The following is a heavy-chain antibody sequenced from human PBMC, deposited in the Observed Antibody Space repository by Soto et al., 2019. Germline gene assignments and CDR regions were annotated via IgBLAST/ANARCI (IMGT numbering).Heavy chain of an antibody. CDR3: ARARQQEYYDSSGSSGYYFDY. CDR1: GACMSSYY. Sequence: EILSLSCTVSGACMSSYYWSWTRQPAGKGLEWIGRIYTSGSTNYNPSLKSRVTMSVDTSKNQFSLKLSSVTAADTAVYYCARARQQEYYDSSGSSGYYFDYWGQGTLVTVSS. J-gene: IGHJ4*02. D-gene: IGHD3-22*01. CDR2: IYTSGST. V-gene: IGHV4-4*07.